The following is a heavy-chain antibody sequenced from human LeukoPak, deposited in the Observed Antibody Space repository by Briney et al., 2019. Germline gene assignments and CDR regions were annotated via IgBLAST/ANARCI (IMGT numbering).Heavy chain of an antibody. V-gene: IGHV1-46*01. Sequence: ASVKVSCKASGYTFTNYYMHWVRQAPGQGLEWLEIFNLSGGTTIYAQKFQGRVTLTRDTSTSTVFMELSSLRSEDTAVYYCARRSKSLDSSSSEAAFDIWGQGTMVTVSS. CDR2: FNLSGGTT. CDR1: GYTFTNYY. D-gene: IGHD6-13*01. CDR3: ARRSKSLDSSSSEAAFDI. J-gene: IGHJ3*02.